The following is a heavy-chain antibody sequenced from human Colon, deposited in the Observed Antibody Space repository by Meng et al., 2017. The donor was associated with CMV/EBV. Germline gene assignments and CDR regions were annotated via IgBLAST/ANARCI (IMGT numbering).Heavy chain of an antibody. V-gene: IGHV1-18*01. CDR1: CYTFSSYG. CDR3: ARAREVGYSAYDYYDF. CDR2: ISTYNGNT. J-gene: IGHJ4*02. Sequence: SCYTFSSYGICWVRQAPGQGLEWMGWISTYNGNTDYAQKFQGRVTMTTDTLTSTAYMELTSLKSDDTAVFYCARAREVGYSAYDYYDFWGQGTLVTVSS. D-gene: IGHD5-12*01.